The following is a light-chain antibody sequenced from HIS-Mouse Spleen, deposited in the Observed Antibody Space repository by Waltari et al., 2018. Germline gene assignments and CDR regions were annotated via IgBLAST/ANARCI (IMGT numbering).Light chain of an antibody. CDR1: SSNIGAGYD. Sequence: QSVLTQPPSVSGAPGQRVTISCTGSSSNIGAGYDVHWYQQLPGTAPKLLIYGNSNRPSGVPDRFSGSKSGTSASLTISRVEAGDEADYYCQVWDSSSDHRVFGGGTKLTVL. J-gene: IGLJ3*02. CDR2: GNS. V-gene: IGLV1-40*01. CDR3: QVWDSSSDHRV.